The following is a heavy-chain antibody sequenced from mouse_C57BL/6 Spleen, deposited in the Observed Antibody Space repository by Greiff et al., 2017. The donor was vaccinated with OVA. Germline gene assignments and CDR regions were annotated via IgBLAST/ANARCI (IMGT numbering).Heavy chain of an antibody. V-gene: IGHV5-9-1*02. J-gene: IGHJ1*03. CDR2: ISSGGDYI. D-gene: IGHD2-4*01. CDR3: TRDQIYYDYWYFDV. CDR1: GFTFSSYA. Sequence: EVKVEESGEGLVKPGGSLKLSCAASGFTFSSYAMSWVRQTPEKRLEWVAYISSGGDYIYYADTVKGRFTISRDNARNTLYLQMSSLKSEDTAMYYFTRDQIYYDYWYFDVWGTGTTVTVSS.